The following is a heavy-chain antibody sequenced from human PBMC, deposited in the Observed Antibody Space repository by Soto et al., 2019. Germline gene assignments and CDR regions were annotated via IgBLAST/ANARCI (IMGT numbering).Heavy chain of an antibody. Sequence: QVQLVESGGGVVQPGRSLRLSCAASGFTFSSYALHWVRQAPGRGLEWVALISFDGNNKYYANSVKGRFTISRDNSKNTRYLQMSSLRAEDTAVYYCGRCSSTSCHLGADYWGQGTLVTVSS. V-gene: IGHV3-30-3*01. CDR1: GFTFSSYA. CDR2: ISFDGNNK. CDR3: GRCSSTSCHLGADY. D-gene: IGHD2-2*01. J-gene: IGHJ4*02.